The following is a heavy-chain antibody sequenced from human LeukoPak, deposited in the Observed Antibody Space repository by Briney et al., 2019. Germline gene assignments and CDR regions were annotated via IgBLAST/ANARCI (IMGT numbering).Heavy chain of an antibody. CDR3: AKCSAVAGTEGGFDY. Sequence: GGSLRLSCAASGFTFDDYAMHWVRQAPGKGLEWVSGISWNSGSIGYADSVKGRFTISRDNAKNSLYLQMNSLRAEDTALYYCAKCSAVAGTEGGFDYWGQGTLVTVSS. CDR1: GFTFDDYA. CDR2: ISWNSGSI. V-gene: IGHV3-9*01. D-gene: IGHD6-19*01. J-gene: IGHJ4*02.